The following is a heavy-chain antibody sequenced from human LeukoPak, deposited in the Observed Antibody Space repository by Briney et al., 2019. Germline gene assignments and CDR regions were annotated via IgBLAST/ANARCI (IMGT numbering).Heavy chain of an antibody. D-gene: IGHD7-27*01. CDR3: TRDLALGTFDS. Sequence: GGSLRLSCAASGFTVSINYMSWVRQAPGKGLEWVSVIYSGASTYYADSVKGRFIISRDNSKNTLYLQMNSLRAEDTAVYYCTRDLALGTFDSWGQGTLVTVSS. CDR1: GFTVSINY. V-gene: IGHV3-66*02. J-gene: IGHJ4*02. CDR2: IYSGAST.